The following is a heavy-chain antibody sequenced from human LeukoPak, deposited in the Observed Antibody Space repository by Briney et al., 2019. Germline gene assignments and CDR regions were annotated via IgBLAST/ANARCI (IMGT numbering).Heavy chain of an antibody. Sequence: SVKVSCKASGGTFSSYAISWVRQAPGQGLEWMGGIIPIFGTANYAQKFQGRVTITADESTITAYMELSSLRSEDTAVYYCARDLYSSGRHYYYYYGMDVWGKGTTVTVSS. D-gene: IGHD6-19*01. V-gene: IGHV1-69*13. CDR1: GGTFSSYA. CDR2: IIPIFGTA. CDR3: ARDLYSSGRHYYYYYGMDV. J-gene: IGHJ6*04.